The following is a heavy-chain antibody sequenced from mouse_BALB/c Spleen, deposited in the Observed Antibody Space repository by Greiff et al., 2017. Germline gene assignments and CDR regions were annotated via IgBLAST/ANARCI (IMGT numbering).Heavy chain of an antibody. D-gene: IGHD3-2*01. V-gene: IGHV1-4*01. CDR1: GYTFTSYT. CDR3: ARRDSSGYGYAMGY. Sequence: QVQLKESGAELARPGASVKMSCKASGYTFTSYTMHWVKQRPGQGLEWIGYINPSSGYTNYNQKFKDKATLTADKSSSTAYMQLSSLTSEDSAVYDGARRDSSGYGYAMGYWGQGTSVTVSS. CDR2: INPSSGYT. J-gene: IGHJ4*01.